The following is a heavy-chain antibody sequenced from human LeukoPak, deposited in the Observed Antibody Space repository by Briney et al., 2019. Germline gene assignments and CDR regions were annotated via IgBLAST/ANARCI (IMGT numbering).Heavy chain of an antibody. CDR1: GGTFSSYA. D-gene: IGHD3-22*01. Sequence: ASVKVSCKASGGTFSSYAISWVRQAPGQGLEWMGGIIPIFGTANYAQKFQGRVTITADESTSTAYMELSSLRSEDTAVYYCARDLRAYDSSGYYFDYWGQGTLVTVSS. V-gene: IGHV1-69*13. CDR2: IIPIFGTA. CDR3: ARDLRAYDSSGYYFDY. J-gene: IGHJ4*02.